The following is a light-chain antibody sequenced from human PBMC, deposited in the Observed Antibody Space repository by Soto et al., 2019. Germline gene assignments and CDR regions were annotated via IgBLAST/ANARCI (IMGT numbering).Light chain of an antibody. CDR3: QQSYSTPQT. Sequence: DIHIAHSPCSLSSSLVERVAITCRASQSISSYLNWYQQKPGKAPKLLIYAASSLQSGVPSRFSGSGSGTDFTLTISSLQPEDFATYYCQQSYSTPQTFGQGTMVDI. CDR1: QSISSY. J-gene: IGKJ1*01. V-gene: IGKV1-39*01. CDR2: AAS.